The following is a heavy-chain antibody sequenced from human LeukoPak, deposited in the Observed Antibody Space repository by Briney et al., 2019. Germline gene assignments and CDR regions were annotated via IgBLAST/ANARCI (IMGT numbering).Heavy chain of an antibody. CDR2: LWYDGSNK. CDR3: PLDPPPAAGTPRYLYNGMDV. CDR1: GFTFNTHG. J-gene: IGHJ6*02. V-gene: IGHV3-33*03. D-gene: IGHD6-13*01. Sequence: PGGSLRLSCAASGFTFNTHGMHPVRQAPGKGLEWAAVLWYDGSNKYYADSVKGRFTISRDNSKNTLYLQMNSLTAEDTAVYLCPLDPPPAAGTPRYLYNGMDVWGQGTTVTVSS.